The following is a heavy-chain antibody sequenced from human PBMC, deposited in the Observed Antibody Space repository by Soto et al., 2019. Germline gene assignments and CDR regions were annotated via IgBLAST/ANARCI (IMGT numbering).Heavy chain of an antibody. CDR3: ARVELGYCSGGSCYSRNYYYGMDV. Sequence: ASVKVSCKASGGTCSSYAISWVRQAPGQGLEWMGGIIPIFGTANYAQKFQGRVTITADESTSTAYMELSSLRSEDTAVYYCARVELGYCSGGSCYSRNYYYGMDVWGQGTTVTVSS. V-gene: IGHV1-69*13. CDR2: IIPIFGTA. CDR1: GGTCSSYA. D-gene: IGHD2-15*01. J-gene: IGHJ6*02.